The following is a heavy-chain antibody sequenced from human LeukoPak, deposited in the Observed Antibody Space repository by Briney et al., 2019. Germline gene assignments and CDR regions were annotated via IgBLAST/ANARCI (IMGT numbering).Heavy chain of an antibody. V-gene: IGHV4-59*11. J-gene: IGHJ4*02. CDR2: IYYSGTT. Sequence: PSETLSLTCTVSGGSISPLYWSWIRQPPGKGLEFIGYIYYSGTTNYNPSLKSRVTLSVDTSKNQFSLKLSSVTAADTAVYYCARDRIAVAPFADWGQGTLVTVSS. D-gene: IGHD6-19*01. CDR3: ARDRIAVAPFAD. CDR1: GGSISPLY.